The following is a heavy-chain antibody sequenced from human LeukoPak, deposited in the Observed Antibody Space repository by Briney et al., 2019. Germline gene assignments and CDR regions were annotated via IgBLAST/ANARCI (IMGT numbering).Heavy chain of an antibody. J-gene: IGHJ3*02. D-gene: IGHD2-15*01. CDR1: GFTFSSYS. Sequence: GGPLRLSCAASGFTFSSYSMNWVRQAPGKGLEWVSSISSSSSYIYYADSVKGRFTISRDNAKNSLYLQMNSLRAEDTAVYYCARDIVVVVAAHNHDAFDIWGQGTMVTVSS. V-gene: IGHV3-21*01. CDR2: ISSSSSYI. CDR3: ARDIVVVVAAHNHDAFDI.